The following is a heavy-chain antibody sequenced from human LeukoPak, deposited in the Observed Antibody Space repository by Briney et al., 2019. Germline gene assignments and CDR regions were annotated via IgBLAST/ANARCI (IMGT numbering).Heavy chain of an antibody. V-gene: IGHV1-46*01. CDR1: GYTFTSYY. CDR3: ARGQFPEAGGEDAFDI. Sequence: ASVKVSCKASGYTFTSYYMHWVRQAPGQGLEWMGIINPSGGSTSYAQKFQGRVTMTRDTSTSTVYMELNSLRSEDTAVYYCARGQFPEAGGEDAFDIWGQGTMVTVSS. CDR2: INPSGGST. J-gene: IGHJ3*02. D-gene: IGHD4-17*01.